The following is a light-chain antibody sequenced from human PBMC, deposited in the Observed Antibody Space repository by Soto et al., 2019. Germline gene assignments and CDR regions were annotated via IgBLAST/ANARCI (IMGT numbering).Light chain of an antibody. CDR3: QQYNSYLVT. CDR2: KAS. CDR1: QTISSW. J-gene: IGKJ1*01. V-gene: IGKV1-5*03. Sequence: DIQMTQSPSTLSGSVGDRVTITCRASQTISSWLAWYQQKPGKAPKLLIYKASTLKSGVPSRFSGSGSGTEFTLTISSLQPDDFATYYCQQYNSYLVTFGQGTKVEIK.